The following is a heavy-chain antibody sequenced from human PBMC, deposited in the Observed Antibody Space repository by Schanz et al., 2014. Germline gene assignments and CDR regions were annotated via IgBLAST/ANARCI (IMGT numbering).Heavy chain of an antibody. D-gene: IGHD2-2*01. J-gene: IGHJ3*02. CDR3: ARGTMPGTFDI. Sequence: QVLQVQSGSELKKPGTSVKVSCKASGGTFSSYSISWVRQAPGQGLEWMGRIIPILGIANYAQQFQGRVTFTADKSTSTAYMELSSLRYEDTALYYCARGTMPGTFDIWGQGTMVTVSS. V-gene: IGHV1-69*02. CDR2: IIPILGIA. CDR1: GGTFSSYS.